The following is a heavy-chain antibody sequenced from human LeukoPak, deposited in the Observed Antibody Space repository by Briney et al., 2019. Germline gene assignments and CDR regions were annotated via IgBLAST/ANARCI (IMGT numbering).Heavy chain of an antibody. CDR2: ISSSSSYI. D-gene: IGHD5-24*01. J-gene: IGHJ4*02. CDR1: GFTFSSYS. CDR3: ARGEMATSWGFWYFDY. Sequence: GGSLRLSCEASGFTFSSYSMNWVRQAPGKGLEWVSSISSSSSYIYYADSVKGRFTISRDNAKNSLYLQMNSLRAEDTAVYYCARGEMATSWGFWYFDYWGQGTLVTVSS. V-gene: IGHV3-21*01.